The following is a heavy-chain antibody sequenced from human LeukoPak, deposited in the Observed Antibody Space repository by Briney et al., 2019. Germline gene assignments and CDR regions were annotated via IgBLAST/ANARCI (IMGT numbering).Heavy chain of an antibody. Sequence: PGGSLRLSCAASGLTFSIAWMSWVRQAPGKGLEWVARIKSRTAGGTTDYAAPVKGRFTISRDDSKNTVFLQMNSLKTEDTAVYYCTTFFFSLHCWGHGTVVTVSP. CDR3: TTFFFSLHC. V-gene: IGHV3-15*05. CDR1: GLTFSIAW. D-gene: IGHD3-3*01. CDR2: IKSRTAGGTT. J-gene: IGHJ4*01.